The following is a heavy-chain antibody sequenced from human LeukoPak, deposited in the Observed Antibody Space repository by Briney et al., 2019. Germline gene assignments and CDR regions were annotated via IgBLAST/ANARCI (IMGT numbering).Heavy chain of an antibody. CDR2: ISSSSSYI. V-gene: IGHV3-21*01. CDR1: GFTFSSYS. Sequence: GGSLRLSCAASGFTFSSYSMNWVRQAPGKGLEWVSSISSSSSYIYYADSVKGRFTISRDNAKNSVYLQMNSLRAEDTAVYYCARDPTVGGIYFDYWGQGTLVTVSS. CDR3: ARDPTVGGIYFDY. J-gene: IGHJ4*02. D-gene: IGHD4-23*01.